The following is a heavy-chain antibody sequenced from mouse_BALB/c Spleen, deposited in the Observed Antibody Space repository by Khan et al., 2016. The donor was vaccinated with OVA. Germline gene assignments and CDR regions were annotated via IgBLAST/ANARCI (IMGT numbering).Heavy chain of an antibody. CDR3: ARGGKGGFAY. CDR1: GFTFSDYG. J-gene: IGHJ3*01. Sequence: EVELVESGGGLVQPGGSRKLSCAASGFTFSDYGMAWVRQAPGKGPEWVAFVSSLAYNFYYADPVTGRFTISRENAKKTLYLEMSSLRSEDTAMYYCARGGKGGFAYWGQGTLVTVSA. CDR2: VSSLAYNF. V-gene: IGHV5-15*02.